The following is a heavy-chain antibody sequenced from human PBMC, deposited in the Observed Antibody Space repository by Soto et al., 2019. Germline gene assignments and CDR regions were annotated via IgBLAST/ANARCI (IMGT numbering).Heavy chain of an antibody. CDR2: IYSGGST. CDR3: ASGGAQLTADY. D-gene: IGHD6-6*01. J-gene: IGHJ4*02. CDR1: GFTVISNY. V-gene: IGHV3-53*01. Sequence: AGGSLRLSCAASGFTVISNYMSWVRQAPGKGLEWVSVIYSGGSTYYADSVKGRFTISRDNSKNTPYLQMNSLRAEDTAVYYCASGGAQLTADYWGQGTLVTVSS.